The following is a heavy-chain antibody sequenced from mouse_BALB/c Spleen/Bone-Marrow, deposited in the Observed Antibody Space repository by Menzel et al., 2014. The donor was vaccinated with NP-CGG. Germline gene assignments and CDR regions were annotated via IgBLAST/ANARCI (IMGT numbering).Heavy chain of an antibody. Sequence: QVQLQQSGPGLVAPSQSLSITCTVSGFSLTNYGIHWVRQPPGKGLEWLGVIWAGGSTNYNSALMSRLSISKDNSKRXVFLKMNSLQTEDTAVYYCAREPGYSGNYLFVYWGQGTLVTVSA. V-gene: IGHV2-9*02. D-gene: IGHD2-1*01. CDR1: GFSLTNYG. CDR2: IWAGGST. CDR3: AREPGYSGNYLFVY. J-gene: IGHJ3*01.